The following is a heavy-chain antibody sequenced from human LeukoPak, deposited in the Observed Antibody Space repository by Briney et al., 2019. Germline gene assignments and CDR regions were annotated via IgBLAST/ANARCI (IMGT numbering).Heavy chain of an antibody. Sequence: KPSETLSLACAVYGGSFSGYYWSWIRQPPGKGLEWIGEINHSGSTNYNPSLKSRVTISVDTSKNQFSLKLSSVTAADTAVYYCARVDCSGGSCYQFDPWGQGTLVTVSS. CDR2: INHSGST. CDR1: GGSFSGYY. V-gene: IGHV4-34*01. J-gene: IGHJ5*02. CDR3: ARVDCSGGSCYQFDP. D-gene: IGHD2-15*01.